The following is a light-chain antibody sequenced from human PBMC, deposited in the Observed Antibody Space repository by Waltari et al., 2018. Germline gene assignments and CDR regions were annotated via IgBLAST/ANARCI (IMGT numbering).Light chain of an antibody. CDR1: QTVRTTY. Sequence: EIVLPKSQATLSFSPGERATSSCRASQTVRTTYLAWYQQKPGQAPTLLIYGASSRATGIPDRFSGSGSGTDFSLTISSLEPEDFAVYYCQQYDISPLTFGGGTKVEIK. CDR3: QQYDISPLT. V-gene: IGKV3-20*01. CDR2: GAS. J-gene: IGKJ4*01.